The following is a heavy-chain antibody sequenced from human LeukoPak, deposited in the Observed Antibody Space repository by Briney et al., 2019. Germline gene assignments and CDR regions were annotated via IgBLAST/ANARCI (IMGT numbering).Heavy chain of an antibody. J-gene: IGHJ5*02. D-gene: IGHD6-13*01. CDR1: GYTFTGYY. CDR2: INPNSGGT. V-gene: IGHV1-2*02. CDR3: ARDLDSGESGVAAAGTEFDP. Sequence: GASVKVSCKASGYTFTGYYMHWVRQAPGQGLEWMGWINPNSGGTNYAQKFQGRVTMTRDTSISTAYMELSRLRSDDTAVYYCARDLDSGESGVAAAGTEFDPWGQGTLVTVSS.